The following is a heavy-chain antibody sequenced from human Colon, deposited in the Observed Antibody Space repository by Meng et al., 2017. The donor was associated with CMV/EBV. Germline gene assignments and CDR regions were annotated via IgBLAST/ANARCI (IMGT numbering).Heavy chain of an antibody. CDR3: ARDWRDIVVVPAAIGYYYYGMDV. CDR1: GFTFSSFG. Sequence: GESLKISCAASGFTFSSFGMHWVRHAPGKGLEWVAVIRYDGSDKYYAESVKGRFTISRDNSKNTVYLQMNSLRAEDTAVYYCARDWRDIVVVPAAIGYYYYGMDVWGQGTTVTVSS. V-gene: IGHV3-30*02. CDR2: IRYDGSDK. J-gene: IGHJ6*02. D-gene: IGHD2-2*02.